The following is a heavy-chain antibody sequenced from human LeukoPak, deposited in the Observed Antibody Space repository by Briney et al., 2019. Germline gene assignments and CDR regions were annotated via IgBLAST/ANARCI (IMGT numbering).Heavy chain of an antibody. Sequence: GGSLRLSCAASGFTFSDYYMSWIRQAPGKGLEWVSYISSSGSTIYYADSVKGRFTISRDNAKNSLYLQMNSLRAEDTALYYCAKDVSYSSSIFDYWGQGTLVTVSS. CDR1: GFTFSDYY. J-gene: IGHJ4*02. V-gene: IGHV3-11*01. D-gene: IGHD6-6*01. CDR3: AKDVSYSSSIFDY. CDR2: ISSSGSTI.